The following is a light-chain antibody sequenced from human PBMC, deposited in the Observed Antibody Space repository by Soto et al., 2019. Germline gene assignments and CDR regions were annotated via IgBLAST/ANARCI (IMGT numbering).Light chain of an antibody. J-gene: IGKJ4*01. CDR2: AAS. CDR1: QGISSY. Sequence: AIRMTQSPSSLSASTGDRVTITCRASQGISSYLAWYQQKPGKAPKLLIYAASTLQSGVPSRFSGSGSGTDFTLTISCLQSEDFPTYYCQQYYSYPRTFGGGTKVEIK. V-gene: IGKV1-8*01. CDR3: QQYYSYPRT.